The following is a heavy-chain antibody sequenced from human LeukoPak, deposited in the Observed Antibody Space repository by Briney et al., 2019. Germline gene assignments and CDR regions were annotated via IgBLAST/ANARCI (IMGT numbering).Heavy chain of an antibody. CDR1: GFTFSSYG. CDR3: ARTGSGSYYGYFDY. J-gene: IGHJ4*02. V-gene: IGHV3-48*04. Sequence: PGGSLRLSCAASGFTFSSYGMTWVRQAPGKGLEWVSYISSSGSTIYYADSVKGRFTISRDNAKNSLYLQMNSLRAEDTAVYYCARTGSGSYYGYFDYWGQGTLVTVSS. CDR2: ISSSGSTI. D-gene: IGHD1-26*01.